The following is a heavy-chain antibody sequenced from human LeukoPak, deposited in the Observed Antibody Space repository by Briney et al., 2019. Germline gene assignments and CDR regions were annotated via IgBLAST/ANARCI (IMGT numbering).Heavy chain of an antibody. Sequence: SVKVCCKASGSSFTMCAFSWVRQAPGQGPEWIGGITPIDGTANFAQKFQDRVTITADESTNTAYMELSSLRSEDTAVYYCAGDPGAAVRAFHLWGQGTMVTVSS. CDR2: ITPIDGTA. CDR1: GSSFTMCA. CDR3: AGDPGAAVRAFHL. D-gene: IGHD2-15*01. J-gene: IGHJ3*01. V-gene: IGHV1-69*01.